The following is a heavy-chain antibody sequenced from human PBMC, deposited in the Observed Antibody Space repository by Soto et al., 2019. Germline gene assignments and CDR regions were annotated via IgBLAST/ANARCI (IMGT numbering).Heavy chain of an antibody. J-gene: IGHJ4*02. V-gene: IGHV1-69*13. Sequence: GASVKVSCKASGGTFSSYAISWVRQVPGQGLEWMGGIIPIFGTANYAQKFQGRVTITADESTSTAYMELSSLRSEDTAVYYCASDRRHYDPTRAYFDYWGQGTLVTVSS. CDR1: GGTFSSYA. CDR2: IIPIFGTA. D-gene: IGHD3-3*01. CDR3: ASDRRHYDPTRAYFDY.